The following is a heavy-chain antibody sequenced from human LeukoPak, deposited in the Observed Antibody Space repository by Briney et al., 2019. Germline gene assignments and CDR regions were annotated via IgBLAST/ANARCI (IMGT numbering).Heavy chain of an antibody. J-gene: IGHJ3*02. CDR2: IYTSGST. D-gene: IGHD2-15*01. CDR1: GGSISNWY. V-gene: IGHV4-4*07. Sequence: PLETLSLTCTVSGGSISNWYWGWFRQPAGKGLEWIGRIYTSGSTIYYPSLKSRVTMSVDTSTNQISLRLTSVTVADTAMYYCARIFASTPLKAGAFHIWGQGTMVTVSS. CDR3: ARIFASTPLKAGAFHI.